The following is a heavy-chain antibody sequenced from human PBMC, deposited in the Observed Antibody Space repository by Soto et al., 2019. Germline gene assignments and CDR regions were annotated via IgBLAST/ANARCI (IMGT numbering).Heavy chain of an antibody. D-gene: IGHD6-19*01. CDR3: AKAARIAVAGTRALDI. CDR1: GFTFSSYA. CDR2: ISGSGGST. J-gene: IGHJ3*02. Sequence: GGSLRLSCAASGFTFSSYAMSWVRQAPGKGLEWVSAISGSGGSTYYADSVKGRFTISRDNSKNTLYLQMNSLRAEDTAVYYCAKAARIAVAGTRALDIWGQGTVVTVSS. V-gene: IGHV3-23*01.